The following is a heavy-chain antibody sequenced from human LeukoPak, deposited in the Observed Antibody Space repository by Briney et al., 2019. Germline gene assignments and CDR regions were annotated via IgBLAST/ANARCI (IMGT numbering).Heavy chain of an antibody. CDR2: ISSSGSNI. Sequence: GGSLRLPCAASGFTFSDYYMSWIRQAPGKGLVGVSYISSSGSNIYYADSVKGRFTISRDNAKNSLYLQMNSLRAEDTAVYYCARDLDYYGMDVWGQGTTVTVSS. V-gene: IGHV3-11*01. J-gene: IGHJ6*02. CDR1: GFTFSDYY. CDR3: ARDLDYYGMDV.